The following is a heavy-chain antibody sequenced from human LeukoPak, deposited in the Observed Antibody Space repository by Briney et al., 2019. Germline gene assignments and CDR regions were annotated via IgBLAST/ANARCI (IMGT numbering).Heavy chain of an antibody. D-gene: IGHD3-3*01. CDR3: ARDPRGSGGGYYGMDV. V-gene: IGHV3-48*03. CDR1: GFTLTSYE. Sequence: PGGSLRLSCAASGFTLTSYEMNWVRQAPGKGLDGVSYISPSAITIYYAQSVKGRFTISRDNAKNSLYMQMNSLRAEDTAVYYCARDPRGSGGGYYGMDVWGQGTTVTVSS. J-gene: IGHJ6*02. CDR2: ISPSAITI.